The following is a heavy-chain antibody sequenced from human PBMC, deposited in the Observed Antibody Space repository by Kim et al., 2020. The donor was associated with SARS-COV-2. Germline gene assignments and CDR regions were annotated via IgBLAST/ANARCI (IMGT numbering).Heavy chain of an antibody. Sequence: SVKVSCKASGGTFSKYTISWVRQAPGQGLEWMGGIIPIYGTTNYAQKFQGRVTITADESTTIVYMELSSLGSEDTAVYYCARDWINYDFWSGYFPGVWGQGTTVTVSS. J-gene: IGHJ6*02. CDR1: GGTFSKYT. CDR3: ARDWINYDFWSGYFPGV. CDR2: IIPIYGTT. D-gene: IGHD3-3*01. V-gene: IGHV1-69*13.